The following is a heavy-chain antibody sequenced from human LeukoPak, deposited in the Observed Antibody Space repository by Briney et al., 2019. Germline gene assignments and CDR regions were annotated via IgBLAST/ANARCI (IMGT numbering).Heavy chain of an antibody. D-gene: IGHD2-15*01. V-gene: IGHV3-53*01. J-gene: IGHJ5*02. CDR3: AKARGYCSGGSCSPDR. CDR2: IYSAGTT. Sequence: GGSLRLSCAASGFTVTSNHMSWVRQAPGKGLEWVSGIYSAGTTYYADSVKGRFTISTDNSKNTLYLQMNSLRAEDTAVYYCAKARGYCSGGSCSPDRWGQGNRVTVSS. CDR1: GFTVTSNH.